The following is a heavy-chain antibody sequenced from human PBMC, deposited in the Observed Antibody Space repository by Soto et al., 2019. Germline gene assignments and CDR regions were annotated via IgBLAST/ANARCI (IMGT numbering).Heavy chain of an antibody. CDR2: ISYDGSNK. CDR3: AKDYVSGSGWPLDY. V-gene: IGHV3-30*18. J-gene: IGHJ4*02. D-gene: IGHD6-19*01. Sequence: GGSLRLSCAASGFTFSSYGMHWVRQAPGKGLEWVAVISYDGSNKYYADSVKGRFTISRDNSKNTLYLQMNSLRAEDTAVYYCAKDYVSGSGWPLDYWGQGTLVTVSS. CDR1: GFTFSSYG.